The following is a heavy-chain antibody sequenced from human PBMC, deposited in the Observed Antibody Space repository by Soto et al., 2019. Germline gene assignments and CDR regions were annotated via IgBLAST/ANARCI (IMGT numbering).Heavy chain of an antibody. D-gene: IGHD4-4*01. CDR1: GYKFSAYW. CDR3: ARHDYKNPKLKYFFYYGLDV. J-gene: IGHJ6*02. CDR2: IFPGDSDT. V-gene: IGHV5-51*01. Sequence: GESLKISCQASGYKFSAYWIGWVRQMPGKGPEWMGVIFPGDSDTRYRPSFQGQVTISADKSTSTVYLQWSSLKASDTAIYYCARHDYKNPKLKYFFYYGLDVWRQGTTVTVSS.